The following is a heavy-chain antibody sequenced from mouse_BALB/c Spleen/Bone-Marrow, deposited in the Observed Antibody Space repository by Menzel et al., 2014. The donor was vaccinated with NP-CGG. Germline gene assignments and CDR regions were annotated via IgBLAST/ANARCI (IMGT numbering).Heavy chain of an antibody. CDR2: IDPANGNT. V-gene: IGHV14-3*02. CDR1: GFNIKDPY. Sequence: EVKLVESGAELVKPGASVKLSCTASGFNIKDPYMHWVKRRPEQGLEWIGRIDPANGNTKYDPKFQGKATITADTSSNTAYQQLSSLTSEDTAVYYCAPYYYGRWFTYWGQGTLVTVSA. J-gene: IGHJ3*01. D-gene: IGHD1-1*01. CDR3: APYYYGRWFTY.